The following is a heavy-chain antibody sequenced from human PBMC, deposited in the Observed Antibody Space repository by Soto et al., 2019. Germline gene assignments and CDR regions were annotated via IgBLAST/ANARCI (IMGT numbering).Heavy chain of an antibody. CDR2: IIPIFGTA. CDR3: ARAVVPAAIAYYYYGMDV. Sequence: QVQLVQSGAEVKKPGSSVKVSCKASGGTFSSYAISWVRQAPGQGLEWMGGIIPIFGTANYAQKFQGRVTITADKSTSTAYMELSSLRSEDTAVYYCARAVVPAAIAYYYYGMDVWSQGTTVTVSS. D-gene: IGHD2-2*01. V-gene: IGHV1-69*06. CDR1: GGTFSSYA. J-gene: IGHJ6*02.